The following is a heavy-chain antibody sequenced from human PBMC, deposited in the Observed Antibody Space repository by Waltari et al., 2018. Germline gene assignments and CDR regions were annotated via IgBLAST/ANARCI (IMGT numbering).Heavy chain of an antibody. D-gene: IGHD3-9*01. J-gene: IGHJ6*03. Sequence: QVQLVQSGAEVKKPGSSVKVSCTASGGTFSSYAISWLRQARGQGLEWMGGIIPIFGTANYAQKFQGRGTITADESTSTAYMELSSLRSEDTAVYYCARGGRYFDLDYYYYYMDVWGKGTTVTISS. CDR1: GGTFSSYA. CDR3: ARGGRYFDLDYYYYYMDV. V-gene: IGHV1-69*12. CDR2: IIPIFGTA.